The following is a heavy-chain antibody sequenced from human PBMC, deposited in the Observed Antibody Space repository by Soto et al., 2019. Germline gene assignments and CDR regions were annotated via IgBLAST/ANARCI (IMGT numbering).Heavy chain of an antibody. J-gene: IGHJ6*03. CDR2: INPNSGGT. V-gene: IGHV1-2*04. CDR3: ARGMSGYYRAQTYYYYYMDV. Sequence: ASVKVSCKASGYTFTGYYMHWVRQAPGQGLEWMGWINPNSGGTNYAQKFQGWVTMTRDTSISTAYMELSRLRSDDTAVYYCARGMSGYYRAQTYYYYYMDVWGKGTTVTVSS. CDR1: GYTFTGYY. D-gene: IGHD3-22*01.